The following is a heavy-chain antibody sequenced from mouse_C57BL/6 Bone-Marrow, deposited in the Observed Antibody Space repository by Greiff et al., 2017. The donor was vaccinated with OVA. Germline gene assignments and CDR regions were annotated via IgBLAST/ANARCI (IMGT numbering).Heavy chain of an antibody. J-gene: IGHJ3*01. CDR3: ARSEFAY. CDR1: GYTFTSYW. CDR2: IDPSDSYT. V-gene: IGHV1-50*01. Sequence: QVQLQQPGAELVKPGASVKLSCKASGYTFTSYWMQWVKQRPGQGLEWIGEIDPSDSYTNYNQKFKGKATLTVDTSSSTAYMQLSSLTSEESAVYYCARSEFAYWGQGTLVTVSA.